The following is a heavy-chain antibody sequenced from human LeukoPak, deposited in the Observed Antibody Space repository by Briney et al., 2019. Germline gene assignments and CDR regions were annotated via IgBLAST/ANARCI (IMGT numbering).Heavy chain of an antibody. Sequence: GGSLRLSCAASGFTFSSYGMHWVRQAPGKGLEWVAFIRYDGSNKYYADSVKGRFTISRDNSKNTLYLQMNSLRAEDTAVYYCAKDHEYYDSSGYLLNYFDYWGQGTLVTVSS. CDR2: IRYDGSNK. V-gene: IGHV3-30*02. CDR3: AKDHEYYDSSGYLLNYFDY. CDR1: GFTFSSYG. D-gene: IGHD3-22*01. J-gene: IGHJ4*02.